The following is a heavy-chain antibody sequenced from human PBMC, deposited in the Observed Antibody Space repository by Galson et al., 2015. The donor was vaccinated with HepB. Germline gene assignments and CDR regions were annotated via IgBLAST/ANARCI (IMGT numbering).Heavy chain of an antibody. V-gene: IGHV1-8*01. CDR1: GYTFTPYD. CDR2: MNPNSGNT. J-gene: IGHJ5*02. CDR3: ARQSGAYHWFDP. D-gene: IGHD2-15*01. Sequence: SVKVSCKASGYTFTPYDINWVRQASGQGLEWMGWMNPNSGNTGYAQKFQGRVTMTRNTSISTAYMELSSLRSEDTAIYYCARQSGAYHWFDPWGQGTLVTVSS.